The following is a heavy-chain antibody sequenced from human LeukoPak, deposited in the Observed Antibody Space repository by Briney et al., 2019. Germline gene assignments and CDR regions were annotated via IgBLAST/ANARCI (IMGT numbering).Heavy chain of an antibody. D-gene: IGHD3-3*01. CDR2: ISSNGGST. Sequence: GGSLRLSCAASGFTFSSYAMHWVRQAPGKGLEYVSAISSNGGSTYYANSVKGRFTISRDNSKNTLYLQMGSLRAEDMAVYYCARGYDFWSGYWSHSDSWGQGTLVTVSS. CDR1: GFTFSSYA. J-gene: IGHJ5*01. CDR3: ARGYDFWSGYWSHSDS. V-gene: IGHV3-64*01.